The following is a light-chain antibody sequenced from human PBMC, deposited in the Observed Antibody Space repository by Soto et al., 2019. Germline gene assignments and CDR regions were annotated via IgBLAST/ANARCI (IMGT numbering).Light chain of an antibody. CDR1: QSVSSGY. V-gene: IGKV3-20*01. CDR2: GSS. CDR3: QQYGTIPYT. J-gene: IGKJ2*01. Sequence: EIVLTQSPGTLSLSPGARGTLSCRASQSVSSGYLAWYQQKPGQAPRLLLYGSSNRATGIQDRFSGSGSGTDFTLTITRLEPEDFAVYSCQQYGTIPYTFGQGTRREI.